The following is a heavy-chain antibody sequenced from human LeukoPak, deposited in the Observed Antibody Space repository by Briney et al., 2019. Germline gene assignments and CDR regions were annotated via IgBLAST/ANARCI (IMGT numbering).Heavy chain of an antibody. V-gene: IGHV4-34*01. D-gene: IGHD3-3*01. CDR3: ARGRVLRFLEWLPNYYYYYMDV. Sequence: SETLSLTCAVYGGSFSGYYWSWIRQPPGKGLEWIGEINHSGSTNYNPSLKSRVTISVDTPKNQFSLKLSSVTAADTAVYYCARGRVLRFLEWLPNYYYYYMDVWGKGTTVTVSS. CDR1: GGSFSGYY. J-gene: IGHJ6*03. CDR2: INHSGST.